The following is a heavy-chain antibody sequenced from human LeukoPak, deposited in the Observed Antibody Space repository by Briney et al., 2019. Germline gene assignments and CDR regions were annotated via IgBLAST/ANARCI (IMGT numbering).Heavy chain of an antibody. J-gene: IGHJ4*02. V-gene: IGHV1-24*01. CDR2: FDPEDGET. CDR3: ATLPDYYDSSGYPY. CDR1: GYTLTELS. D-gene: IGHD3-22*01. Sequence: ASVTVSCKVSGYTLTELSMHWVRQAPGKGLEWMGGFDPEDGETIYAQKFRGRVTMTEDTSTDTAYMELSSLRSEDTAVYYCATLPDYYDSSGYPYWGQGTLVTVSS.